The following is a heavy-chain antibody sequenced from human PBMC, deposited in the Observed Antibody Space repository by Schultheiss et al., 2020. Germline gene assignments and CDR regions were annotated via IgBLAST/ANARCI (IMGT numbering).Heavy chain of an antibody. CDR1: GGSISSGDYY. V-gene: IGHV4-30-4*01. CDR2: IYYSGST. J-gene: IGHJ4*02. CDR3: ASRGYSGYDHWNY. D-gene: IGHD5-12*01. Sequence: SQTLSLTCAVSGGSISSGDYYWSWIRQPPGKGLEWIGYIYYSGSTYYNPSLKSRVTISVDTSKNQFSLKLSSVTAADTAVYYCASRGYSGYDHWNYWGQGTLVTVSS.